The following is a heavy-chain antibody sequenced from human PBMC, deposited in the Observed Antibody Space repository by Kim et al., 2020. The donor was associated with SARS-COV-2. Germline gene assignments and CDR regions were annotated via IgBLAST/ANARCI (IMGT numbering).Heavy chain of an antibody. J-gene: IGHJ4*02. CDR1: GYTFTGYY. D-gene: IGHD3-3*01. CDR3: ARSYDFWSGYYRIDY. Sequence: ASVKVSCKASGYTFTGYYMHWVRQAPGQGLEWMGWINPNSGGTNYAQKFQGRVTMTRDTSISTAYMELSRLRSDDTAVYYCARSYDFWSGYYRIDYWGQGTLVTVSS. CDR2: INPNSGGT. V-gene: IGHV1-2*02.